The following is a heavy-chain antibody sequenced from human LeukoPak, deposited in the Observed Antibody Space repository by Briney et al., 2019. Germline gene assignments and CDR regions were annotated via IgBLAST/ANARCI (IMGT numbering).Heavy chain of an antibody. V-gene: IGHV3-7*01. J-gene: IGHJ4*02. CDR1: RFTFSNYW. CDR3: ARIGYSSSSMDY. CDR2: INQDGSEK. D-gene: IGHD6-6*01. Sequence: GGSLRLSCAASRFTFSNYWMNWFRQAPGKGLEWVANINQDGSEKNYVDSVKGRFTISRDNAENSLYLQMNSLGAEDTAIYYCARIGYSSSSMDYWGQGTLVTVSS.